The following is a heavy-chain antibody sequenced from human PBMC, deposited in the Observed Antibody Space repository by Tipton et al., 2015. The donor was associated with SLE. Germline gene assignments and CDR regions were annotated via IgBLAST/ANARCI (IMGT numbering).Heavy chain of an antibody. CDR3: TPNRVGYTSSSVTLPTDS. CDR2: IRSKAYGGTT. V-gene: IGHV3-49*03. J-gene: IGHJ5*01. Sequence: SLRLSCTASGFNFGDYAMSWFRQAPGKGLEWVGFIRSKAYGGTTEYAVSVKGRFTISRDDSKTIAYLHMRSLKTEDTAVYFCTPNRVGYTSSSVTLPTDSWGQGTLVTVSS. CDR1: GFNFGDYA. D-gene: IGHD6-6*01.